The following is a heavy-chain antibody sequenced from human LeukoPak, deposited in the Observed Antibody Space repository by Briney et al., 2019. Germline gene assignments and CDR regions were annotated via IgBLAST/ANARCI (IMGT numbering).Heavy chain of an antibody. V-gene: IGHV4-59*01. CDR2: FSYSGTT. CDR3: ATAQYDDYSALSIDY. CDR1: GGSISGYY. D-gene: IGHD3-3*01. Sequence: SETLSLTCTVSGGSISGYYWSWIRQPPGKGLEWIGFFSYSGTTNYNPSLRSRVSISVDTSKNQFSLKLTSVTAADTAIYYCATAQYDDYSALSIDYWGRGTLVTVSS. J-gene: IGHJ4*02.